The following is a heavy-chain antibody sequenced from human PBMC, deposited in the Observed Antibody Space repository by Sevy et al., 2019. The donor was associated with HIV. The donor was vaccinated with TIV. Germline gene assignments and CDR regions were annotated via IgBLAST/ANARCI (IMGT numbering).Heavy chain of an antibody. V-gene: IGHV1-18*01. Sequence: ASVKVSCKASGYTFTSYGISWVRQAPGQGLEWMGWISAYNGNTNYAQKLQGRVTMTTDTSTGTAYMELRRLRSDDTAVYDCARGRGGTAMARGGEYFQHWGQGTLVTVSS. CDR1: GYTFTSYG. J-gene: IGHJ1*01. CDR3: ARGRGGTAMARGGEYFQH. CDR2: ISAYNGNT. D-gene: IGHD5-18*01.